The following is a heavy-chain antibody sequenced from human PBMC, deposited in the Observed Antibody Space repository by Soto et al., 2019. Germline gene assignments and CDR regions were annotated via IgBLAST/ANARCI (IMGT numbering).Heavy chain of an antibody. Sequence: ASVKVSCKVSGYTLTELSMHWVRQAPGKGLEWMGGFDPEDGETIYAQKFQGRVTMTEDTSTDTAYMELSSLRSEDTAVYYCATVQFYYGSGSKRHWFDPWGQGTLVTVSS. CDR3: ATVQFYYGSGSKRHWFDP. CDR1: GYTLTELS. CDR2: FDPEDGET. J-gene: IGHJ5*02. D-gene: IGHD3-10*01. V-gene: IGHV1-24*01.